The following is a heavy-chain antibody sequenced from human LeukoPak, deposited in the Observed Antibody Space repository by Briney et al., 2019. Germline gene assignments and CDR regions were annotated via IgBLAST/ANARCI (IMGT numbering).Heavy chain of an antibody. Sequence: PGGSLRLSCAASGFTFSSYSMNWVRQAPGKGLEWVSYISSSGSTIYYADSVKGRFTISRDNAKNSLYLQMNSLRAEDTAVYYCARGGAAGSYYYYMDVWGKGTTVTVSS. CDR2: ISSSGSTI. V-gene: IGHV3-48*04. J-gene: IGHJ6*03. D-gene: IGHD6-13*01. CDR1: GFTFSSYS. CDR3: ARGGAAGSYYYYMDV.